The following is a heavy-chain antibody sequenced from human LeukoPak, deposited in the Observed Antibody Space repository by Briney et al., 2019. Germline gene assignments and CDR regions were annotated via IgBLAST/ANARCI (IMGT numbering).Heavy chain of an antibody. V-gene: IGHV3-74*01. CDR1: GFTFSSYW. Sequence: GGSLRLSCAASGFTFSSYWMHWVRQSPGKGPVWVSRINRDGSSANYADSVKGRFTISRDNAKTSFYLQMNNLRAEDTAVYYCARYPLGSCSSTNCYALDYWGQGTLVTVSS. CDR3: ARYPLGSCSSTNCYALDY. CDR2: INRDGSSA. J-gene: IGHJ4*02. D-gene: IGHD2-2*01.